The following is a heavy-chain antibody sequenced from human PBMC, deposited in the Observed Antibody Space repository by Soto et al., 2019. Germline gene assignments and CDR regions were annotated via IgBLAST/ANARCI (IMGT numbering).Heavy chain of an antibody. J-gene: IGHJ5*02. CDR1: GYSFINSW. CDR2: IYPRDSDI. CDR3: ARRPTVAGYGAWFDP. D-gene: IGHD6-19*01. Sequence: GESLKISCKASGYSFINSWIGWVRQLPGKGLEWMGIIYPRDSDIRYSPSFRGQVTISADKSINTAYLQWRSLKASDTAIYYCARRPTVAGYGAWFDPWGQGTLVTVSS. V-gene: IGHV5-51*01.